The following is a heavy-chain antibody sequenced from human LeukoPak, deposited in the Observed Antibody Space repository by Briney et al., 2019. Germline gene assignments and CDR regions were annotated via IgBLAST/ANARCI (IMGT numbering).Heavy chain of an antibody. V-gene: IGHV3-30*03. CDR1: GFTFTDHW. CDR2: ISYDGSNK. D-gene: IGHD5-18*01. CDR3: ASGKYRYGDNWFDP. Sequence: GGSLRLSCAASGFTFTDHWMHWVRQAPGKGLEWAAVISYDGSNKYYADSVKGRFTISRDNSKDTLYLQMNSLRAEDTAVYFCASGKYRYGDNWFDPWGQGTLVTVSS. J-gene: IGHJ5*02.